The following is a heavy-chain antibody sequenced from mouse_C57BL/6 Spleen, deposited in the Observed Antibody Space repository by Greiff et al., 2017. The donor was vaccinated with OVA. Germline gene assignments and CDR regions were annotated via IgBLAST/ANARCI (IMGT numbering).Heavy chain of an antibody. CDR1: GYTFTSYW. CDR3: ARGMVTSFDY. CDR2: IDPSDSYT. Sequence: QVQLKQPGAELVMPGASVKLSCKASGYTFTSYWMHWVKQRPGQGLEWIGEIDPSDSYTNYNQKFKGKSTLTVDKSSSTAYMQLSSLTSEDSAVYYCARGMVTSFDYWGQGTTLTVSS. V-gene: IGHV1-69*01. J-gene: IGHJ2*01. D-gene: IGHD2-2*01.